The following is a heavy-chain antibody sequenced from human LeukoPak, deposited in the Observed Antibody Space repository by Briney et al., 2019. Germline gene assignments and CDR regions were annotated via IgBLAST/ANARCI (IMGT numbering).Heavy chain of an antibody. CDR2: IYHSGST. J-gene: IGHJ2*01. D-gene: IGHD3-22*01. Sequence: SETLSLTCTVSGGSISSGGYYWSWIRQPPGKGLEWIGYIYHSGSTNYNPSLKSRVTISVDTSKNQFSLKLSSVTAADTAVYYCARGYDSSGYYWYFDLWGRGTLVTVSS. CDR3: ARGYDSSGYYWYFDL. V-gene: IGHV4-61*08. CDR1: GGSISSGGYY.